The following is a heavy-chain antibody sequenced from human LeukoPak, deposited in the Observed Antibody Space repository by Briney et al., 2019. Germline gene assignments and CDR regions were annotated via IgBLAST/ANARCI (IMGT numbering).Heavy chain of an antibody. Sequence: GGSLKISCKGSGYSFTSYWIGWVRQMPGRGLEWMGIIYPGDSDTRYSPSFQGQVTISVDKSISTAYLQWSSLKASDTAMYYCASTVVPEPNGAFDIWGQGTMVTVSS. CDR2: IYPGDSDT. CDR3: ASTVVPEPNGAFDI. V-gene: IGHV5-51*01. CDR1: GYSFTSYW. J-gene: IGHJ3*02. D-gene: IGHD2-2*01.